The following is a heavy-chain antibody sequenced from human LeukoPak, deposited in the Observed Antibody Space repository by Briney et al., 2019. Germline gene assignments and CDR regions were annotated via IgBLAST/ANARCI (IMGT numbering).Heavy chain of an antibody. V-gene: IGHV4-59*01. CDR3: ARVSGNTMVRGVIEPLYYYYGMDV. CDR1: GGSFSGYY. J-gene: IGHJ6*02. CDR2: IYYSGST. D-gene: IGHD3-10*01. Sequence: PSETLSLTCAVYGGSFSGYYWSWIRQPPGKGLEWIGYIYYSGSTNYNPSLKSRVTISVDTSKNQFSLKLSSVTAADTAVYYCARVSGNTMVRGVIEPLYYYYGMDVWGQGTTVTVSS.